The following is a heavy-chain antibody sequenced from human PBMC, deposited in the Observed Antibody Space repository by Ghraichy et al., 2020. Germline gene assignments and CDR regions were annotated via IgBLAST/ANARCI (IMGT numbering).Heavy chain of an antibody. V-gene: IGHV3-23*01. CDR1: GFTFSDYA. Sequence: GGSLRLSCAVSGFTFSDYAMAWVRQAPGKGLDWVSAITDSGAYTYYSDSVRGRFTISRDNSKSTLYLQMNRLRAEDTALYYCAGGYKSVYWGQGTLVTVSS. D-gene: IGHD5-18*01. CDR2: ITDSGAYT. J-gene: IGHJ4*02. CDR3: AGGYKSVY.